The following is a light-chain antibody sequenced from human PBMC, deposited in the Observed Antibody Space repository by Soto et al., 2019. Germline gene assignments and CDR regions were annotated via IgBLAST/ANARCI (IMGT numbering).Light chain of an antibody. CDR3: QQFNTYPPYT. CDR1: QGISSA. CDR2: DAS. Sequence: AIQLTQSPSSLSASVGDRVTITCRASQGISSALAWYQQKPGKTPKLLIYDASSLESGVPSRFSGSGSGTDFTLTISSLQPEDSAIYYCQQFNTYPPYTFGQGTKLEIK. V-gene: IGKV1-13*02. J-gene: IGKJ2*01.